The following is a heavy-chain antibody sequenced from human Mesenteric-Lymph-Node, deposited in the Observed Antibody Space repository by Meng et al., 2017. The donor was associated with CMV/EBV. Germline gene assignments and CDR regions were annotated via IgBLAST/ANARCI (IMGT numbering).Heavy chain of an antibody. CDR2: IKQDGSEK. CDR3: ARAYYDSSGCHDY. J-gene: IGHJ4*02. CDR1: GFTFSSYW. Sequence: GGSLRLSCAASGFTFSSYWMSWVRQAPGKGLEWMANIKQDGSEKYYVDSVKGRFTISRDNAKNSLYLQMNSLRVEDTAVYYCARAYYDSSGCHDYWGQGTLVTVSS. V-gene: IGHV3-7*01. D-gene: IGHD3-22*01.